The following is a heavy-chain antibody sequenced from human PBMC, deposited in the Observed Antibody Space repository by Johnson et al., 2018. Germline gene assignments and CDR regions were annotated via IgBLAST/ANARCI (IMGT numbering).Heavy chain of an antibody. CDR1: GFTVSSNY. CDR3: ARGGTRCFDAFDV. Sequence: VQLVESGGGLIQPGGSLRLSCAASGFTVSSNYMSWVRQAPGTGLEWVSLIYSGGNTYYADSVKGRFTISRDNSKNSVYLQMNSLRVEDTAVYYCARGGTRCFDAFDVWGKGTRVTVSA. D-gene: IGHD3-16*01. J-gene: IGHJ3*01. CDR2: IYSGGNT. V-gene: IGHV3-53*01.